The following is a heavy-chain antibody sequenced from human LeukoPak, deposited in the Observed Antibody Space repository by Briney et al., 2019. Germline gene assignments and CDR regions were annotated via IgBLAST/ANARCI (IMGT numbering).Heavy chain of an antibody. CDR2: INTNTGNP. CDR3: ARVIYYGSGSSSPWFDP. CDR1: GYTFTSYA. Sequence: VASVKVSCKASGYTFTSYAMNWVRQAPGQGLEWMGWINTNTGNPTYAQGFTGRFVFSLDTSVSTAYLQISSLKAEDTAVYYCARVIYYGSGSSSPWFDPWGQGTLVTVSS. J-gene: IGHJ5*02. D-gene: IGHD3-10*01. V-gene: IGHV7-4-1*02.